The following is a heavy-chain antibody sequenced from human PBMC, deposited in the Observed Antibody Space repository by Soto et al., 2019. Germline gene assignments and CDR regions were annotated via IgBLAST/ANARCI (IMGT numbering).Heavy chain of an antibody. CDR3: ARSREQHLWAHAFDI. CDR1: GFTFSSYD. D-gene: IGHD6-13*01. CDR2: ISYDGSNK. J-gene: IGHJ3*02. Sequence: QVQLVESGGGVVQPGRSLRLSCAASGFTFSSYDMHWVRQAPGKGLEWVAIISYDGSNKYYADSVKGRFTLSRDNSQNTLYLQMNSLRAEDTAVYYCARSREQHLWAHAFDIWCQGTMVTVSS. V-gene: IGHV3-30-3*01.